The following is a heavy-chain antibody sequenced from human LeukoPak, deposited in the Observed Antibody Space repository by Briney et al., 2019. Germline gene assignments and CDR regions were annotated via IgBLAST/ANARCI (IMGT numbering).Heavy chain of an antibody. Sequence: QTGGSLRLSCAASGFTFSNYSMNWVRHAPGKGLEWVSYIRSSSSTIYYADSVKGRFTISTDNAKNSLYLQMSSLRAEDTAVYYCAREKREFDYWGQGTLVTVSS. V-gene: IGHV3-48*04. CDR2: IRSSSSTI. CDR3: AREKREFDY. CDR1: GFTFSNYS. J-gene: IGHJ4*02.